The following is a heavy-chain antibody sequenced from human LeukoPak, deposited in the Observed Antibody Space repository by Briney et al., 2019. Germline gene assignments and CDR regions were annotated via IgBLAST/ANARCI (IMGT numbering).Heavy chain of an antibody. Sequence: GGSLRLSCAASGFTFSSFSMIWVRQAPGKGLEWLSYISSGSGSIYYADSVKGRFTISRDNAKNSLYLQMDSLRAEDTAVYYCARKRESSSSWYGGLAYWGQGTLVTASS. CDR1: GFTFSSFS. CDR2: ISSGSGSI. CDR3: ARKRESSSSWYGGLAY. V-gene: IGHV3-48*01. J-gene: IGHJ4*02. D-gene: IGHD6-13*01.